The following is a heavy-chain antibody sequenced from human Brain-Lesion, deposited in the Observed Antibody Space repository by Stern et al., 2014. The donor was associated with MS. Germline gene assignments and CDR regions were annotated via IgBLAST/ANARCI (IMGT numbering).Heavy chain of an antibody. CDR3: ARVTEFLRFFYPDY. CDR2: ISYSGNT. V-gene: IGHV4-31*03. D-gene: IGHD3-3*01. CDR1: GGAVSSGDRY. J-gene: IGHJ4*02. Sequence: QLQLQESGPGLVKPSQTLSLTCTVSGGAVSSGDRYWSWIRQHPEKGLVWIGYISYSGNTYYNPSLESRVTISMDRSKNQFSLKLRSVTAADTAVYYCARVTEFLRFFYPDYWGQGIRVTVSS.